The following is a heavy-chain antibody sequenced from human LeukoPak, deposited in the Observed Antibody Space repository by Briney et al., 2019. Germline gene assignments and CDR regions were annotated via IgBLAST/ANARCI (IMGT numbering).Heavy chain of an antibody. J-gene: IGHJ4*02. CDR1: GGSIIGSTSY. D-gene: IGHD3-22*01. CDR2: ISYSGST. Sequence: PSETLSLTCTVSGGSIIGSTSYWGWIRQPPGKGLDWIGIISYSGSTYYNPSLRSRVTISVDTSKNQFSLKLNSVTASDTAVYHCARGYDYWGQGTLVTVSS. V-gene: IGHV4-39*01. CDR3: ARGYDY.